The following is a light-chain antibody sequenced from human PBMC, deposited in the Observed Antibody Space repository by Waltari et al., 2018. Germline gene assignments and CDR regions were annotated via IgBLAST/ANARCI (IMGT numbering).Light chain of an antibody. CDR1: QSLLQNNGDYY. CDR2: LGS. J-gene: IGKJ1*01. CDR3: MQTLQSLWT. V-gene: IGKV2-28*01. Sequence: DIVMTQSPLSLPVTPGEPASISCRSSQSLLQNNGDYYLDWYLQKPGHSPQLLIYLGSNRASGVPDRFSGSASGTDFTLKISRVEAEDVGVYYCMQTLQSLWTFGQGTKVELK.